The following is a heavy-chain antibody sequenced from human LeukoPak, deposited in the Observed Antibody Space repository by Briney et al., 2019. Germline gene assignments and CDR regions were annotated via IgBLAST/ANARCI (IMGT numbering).Heavy chain of an antibody. Sequence: PGGSLGLSCAASGFTFSSYAMSWVRQAPGKGLEWVSAISGSGGSTYYADSVKGRFTISRDNAKNSLYLQMNSLRAEDTAVYYCARRPAFDYWGQGTLVTVSS. CDR2: ISGSGGST. D-gene: IGHD2-2*01. CDR1: GFTFSSYA. V-gene: IGHV3-23*01. CDR3: ARRPAFDY. J-gene: IGHJ4*02.